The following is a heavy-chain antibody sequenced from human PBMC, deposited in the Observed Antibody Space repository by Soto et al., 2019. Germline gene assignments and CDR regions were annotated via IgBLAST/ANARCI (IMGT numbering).Heavy chain of an antibody. J-gene: IGHJ4*02. D-gene: IGHD2-15*01. Sequence: SETLSLTCAVSGGSISSGGYSWSWIRQPPGKGLEWIGYIYHSGSTYYNPSLKSRVTISVDRSKNQFSLKLSSVTAADTAVYYCARGEFGSEYYFDYWGQGTLVTVSS. CDR2: IYHSGST. CDR1: GGSISSGGYS. V-gene: IGHV4-30-2*01. CDR3: ARGEFGSEYYFDY.